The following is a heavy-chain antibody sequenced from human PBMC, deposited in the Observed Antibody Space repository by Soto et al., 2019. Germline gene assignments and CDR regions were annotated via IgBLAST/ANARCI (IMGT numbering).Heavy chain of an antibody. CDR3: TRDSWDYGDPKGYFYP. D-gene: IGHD4-17*01. J-gene: IGHJ2*01. Sequence: GGSLRLSCSTSGFTFGDYGMTWFRQAPGKGLEWVGLIRSKSYGKTTEYAASATDRFTISRDDSKRIAYLQMNSLKADDTAVYYCTRDSWDYGDPKGYFYPWGGATL. CDR2: IRSKSYGKTT. V-gene: IGHV3-49*03. CDR1: GFTFGDYG.